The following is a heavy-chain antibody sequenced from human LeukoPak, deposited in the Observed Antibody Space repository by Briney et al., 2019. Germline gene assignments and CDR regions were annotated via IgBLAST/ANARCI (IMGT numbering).Heavy chain of an antibody. Sequence: GGSLRLSCAASGFTFSSYAMHWVRQAPGKGLEWVAVISYDGSNEYYADSVKGRFTISRDNSKNTLYLQMNSLRAEDTAVYYCASLAVAGTGNYWGQGTLVTVSS. D-gene: IGHD6-19*01. CDR2: ISYDGSNE. CDR3: ASLAVAGTGNY. J-gene: IGHJ4*02. V-gene: IGHV3-30*04. CDR1: GFTFSSYA.